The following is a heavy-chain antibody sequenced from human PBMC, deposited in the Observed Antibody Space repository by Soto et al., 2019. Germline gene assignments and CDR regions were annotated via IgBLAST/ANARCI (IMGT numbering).Heavy chain of an antibody. J-gene: IGHJ6*04. CDR3: ARAGERENYDLWGGYRSQMDV. V-gene: IGHV4-59*01. CDR2: IYYSGST. D-gene: IGHD3-3*01. CDR1: GGSISSYY. Sequence: SETLSLTCTVSGGSISSYYWSWIRQPPGKGLEWIGYIYYSGSTNYNPSLKSRVTISVDTSKNQFSLKLSSVTAADTAVYYCARAGERENYDLWGGYRSQMDVWGRGTTVIVSS.